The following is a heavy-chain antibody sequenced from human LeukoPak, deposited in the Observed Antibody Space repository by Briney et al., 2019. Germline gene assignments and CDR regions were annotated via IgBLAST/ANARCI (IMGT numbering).Heavy chain of an antibody. D-gene: IGHD6-13*01. CDR1: GGTFSSYA. V-gene: IGHV1-69*13. CDR2: TIPIFGTA. Sequence: SVKVSCKASGGTFSSYAISWVRQAPGQGLEWMGGTIPIFGTANYAQKFQGRVTITADESTSTAYMELSSLRSEDTAVYYCAGPNNQQQLVLSHYYYGMDVWGQGTTVTVSS. CDR3: AGPNNQQQLVLSHYYYGMDV. J-gene: IGHJ6*02.